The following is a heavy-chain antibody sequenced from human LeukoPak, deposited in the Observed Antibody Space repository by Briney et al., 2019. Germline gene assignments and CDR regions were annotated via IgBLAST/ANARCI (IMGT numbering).Heavy chain of an antibody. J-gene: IGHJ3*02. CDR2: IIPIFGTA. CDR3: ARRGPKGSYAFDI. V-gene: IGHV1-69*01. CDR1: GGTFSSYA. Sequence: SVKVSCKASGGTFSSYAISWVRQAPGQGLEWMGGIIPIFGTANYAQKFQGRVTITADESTSTAYMELSSLRSEDTAVYYCARRGPKGSYAFDIWAQGTMVTVSS.